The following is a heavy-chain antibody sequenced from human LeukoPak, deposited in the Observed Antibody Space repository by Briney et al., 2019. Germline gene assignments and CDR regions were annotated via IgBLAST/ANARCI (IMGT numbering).Heavy chain of an antibody. Sequence: GASVKVSCKASGYTFNGYYMYWVRQAPGQGHEWMGRINPKNGDTNYAQKFQGRVTMTRDTSINMAYMELNRLRSDDTAVYYCVRDLSGINATSRGEDYWGQGTLVTVSS. J-gene: IGHJ4*02. D-gene: IGHD1-20*01. V-gene: IGHV1-2*06. CDR1: GYTFNGYY. CDR3: VRDLSGINATSRGEDY. CDR2: INPKNGDT.